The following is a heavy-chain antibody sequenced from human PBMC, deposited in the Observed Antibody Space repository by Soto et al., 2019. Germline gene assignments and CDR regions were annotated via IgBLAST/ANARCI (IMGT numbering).Heavy chain of an antibody. CDR2: INHSGST. CDR1: GGSFSGYY. D-gene: IGHD1-26*01. Sequence: SETLSLTCAVYGGSFSGYYWIWIRQPPGKGLEWIGEINHSGSTNYNPSLKSRVTISVDTSKNQFSLKLSSVTAADTAVYHCARVSDLGHYYMDVWGEGTTVTVSS. V-gene: IGHV4-34*01. CDR3: ARVSDLGHYYMDV. J-gene: IGHJ6*03.